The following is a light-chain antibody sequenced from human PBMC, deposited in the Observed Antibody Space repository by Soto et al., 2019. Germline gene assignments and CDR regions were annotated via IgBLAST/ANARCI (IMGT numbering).Light chain of an antibody. CDR3: QQYDAWPFT. CDR1: QSVSSSY. Sequence: IVWTQSPGTLSLSPGERATLSCRASQSVSSSYLAWYQQKPGQAPRLLLYGASSRATGIPDRFSGSGSGTEFVLTISSLKSEDIEIYYCQQYDAWPFTFGGGTKVDIK. CDR2: GAS. J-gene: IGKJ4*01. V-gene: IGKV3-20*01.